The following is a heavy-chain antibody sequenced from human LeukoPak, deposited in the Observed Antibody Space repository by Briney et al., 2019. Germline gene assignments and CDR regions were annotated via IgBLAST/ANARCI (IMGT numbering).Heavy chain of an antibody. CDR2: INHSGST. CDR1: GGTFSGYY. Sequence: KPSETLSLTCAAYGGTFSGYYWSWIRQPPGKGLEWMGEINHSGSTNYNPDPKSRVIITVEDSTNQFSLLLISVTAADTAVYYCARTQTYYDFWSGYSPFDYWGQGTLVTVSS. J-gene: IGHJ4*02. V-gene: IGHV4-34*01. D-gene: IGHD3-3*01. CDR3: ARTQTYYDFWSGYSPFDY.